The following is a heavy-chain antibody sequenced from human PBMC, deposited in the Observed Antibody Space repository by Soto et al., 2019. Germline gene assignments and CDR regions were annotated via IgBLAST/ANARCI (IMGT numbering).Heavy chain of an antibody. CDR1: GFTFTRYS. J-gene: IGHJ4*02. V-gene: IGHV3-21*06. Sequence: EVLLVEPGGGLVKPGGSLRLSCAASGFTFTRYSMNWVRQAPGKGLEWVASISSTTNYIYYGESLKGRLTISRDNAKNSMYLQMNTLRAEDTAVYYCATESEDLSSNLDYWGQGTLVTVSS. CDR2: ISSTTNYI. CDR3: ATESEDLSSNLDY.